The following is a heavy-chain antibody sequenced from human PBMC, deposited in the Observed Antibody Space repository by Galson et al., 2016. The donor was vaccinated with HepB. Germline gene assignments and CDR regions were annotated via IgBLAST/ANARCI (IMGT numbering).Heavy chain of an antibody. CDR3: AKADWTDDVFDV. Sequence: SLRLSCAASGFTFSSYVMTWVRQAPGRGLEWVSVISGNGGTTYYADSVKGRFTISRDNSKNTMYLQMSSLRAEDTAVYFFAKADWTDDVFDVWGQGTMVTGSS. CDR1: GFTFSSYV. V-gene: IGHV3-23*01. D-gene: IGHD3/OR15-3a*01. CDR2: ISGNGGTT. J-gene: IGHJ3*01.